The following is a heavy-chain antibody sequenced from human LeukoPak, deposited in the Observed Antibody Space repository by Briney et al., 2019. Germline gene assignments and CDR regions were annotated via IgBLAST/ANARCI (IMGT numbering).Heavy chain of an antibody. V-gene: IGHV3-48*04. Sequence: GGSLRLSCVVSGFTFNRCWMNWVRQAPGKGLEWVSYISSSGSTIYYADSVKGRFTISRDNAKNSLYLQMNSLRAEDTAVYYCARDVSGSYYTFDYWGQGTLVTVSS. CDR3: ARDVSGSYYTFDY. D-gene: IGHD1-26*01. CDR2: ISSSGSTI. CDR1: GFTFNRCW. J-gene: IGHJ4*02.